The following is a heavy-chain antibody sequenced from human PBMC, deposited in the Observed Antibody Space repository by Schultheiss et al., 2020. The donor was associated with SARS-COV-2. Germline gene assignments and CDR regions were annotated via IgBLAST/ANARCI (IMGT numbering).Heavy chain of an antibody. V-gene: IGHV4-39*07. CDR3: ARGGMLVVVPDY. CDR1: GGSISSSSYY. J-gene: IGHJ4*02. D-gene: IGHD3-22*01. Sequence: SQTLSLTCTVSGGSISSSSYYWGWIRQPPGKGLEWIGSIYYSGSTNYNPSLKSRVTISVDTSKNQFSLKLSSVTAADTAVYYCARGGMLVVVPDYWGQGTLVTVSS. CDR2: IYYSGST.